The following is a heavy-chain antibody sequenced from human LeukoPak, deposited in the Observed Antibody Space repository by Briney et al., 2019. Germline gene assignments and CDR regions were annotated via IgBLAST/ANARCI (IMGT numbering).Heavy chain of an antibody. CDR1: GGSISSYY. Sequence: SETLSLTCTVSGGSISSYYWSWIRQPPGKGLEWIGYIYYSGSNNYNPSLKSRVTISVDTSKNQFSLKLSSVTAADTAVYYCARGPIFGVVTTWGQGTLVTVSS. CDR2: IYYSGSN. V-gene: IGHV4-59*01. J-gene: IGHJ4*02. D-gene: IGHD3-3*01. CDR3: ARGPIFGVVTT.